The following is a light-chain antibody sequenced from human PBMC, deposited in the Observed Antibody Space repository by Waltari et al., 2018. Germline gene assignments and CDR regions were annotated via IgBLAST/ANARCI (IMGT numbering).Light chain of an antibody. CDR3: QSFDSNVRGGVV. Sequence: QSILTQPTSVSGAPGQRVTISRTGGSSHIGQGHDGHWYPAFPGTAPKLLSYGNNNRPSGVPDRFSGSKSDSSASLAINGLQAEDEADYYCQSFDSNVRGGVVFGGGTKVTVL. J-gene: IGLJ3*02. V-gene: IGLV1-40*01. CDR1: SSHIGQGHD. CDR2: GNN.